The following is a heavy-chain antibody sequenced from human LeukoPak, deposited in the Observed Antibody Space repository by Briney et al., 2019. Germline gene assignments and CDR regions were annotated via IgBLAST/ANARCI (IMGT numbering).Heavy chain of an antibody. J-gene: IGHJ4*02. V-gene: IGHV3-7*01. D-gene: IGHD6-19*01. CDR1: GFTFSSYW. CDR2: IKQDGSEK. CDR3: ARDRGKGIAVAAPNY. Sequence: GGSLRLSCAASGFTFSSYWMSWVRQAPGKGLEWVANIKQDGSEKYYVDSVKGRFTISRDNAKNSLYLQMNSLRAEDTAVYYCARDRGKGIAVAAPNYWGQGTLVTVSS.